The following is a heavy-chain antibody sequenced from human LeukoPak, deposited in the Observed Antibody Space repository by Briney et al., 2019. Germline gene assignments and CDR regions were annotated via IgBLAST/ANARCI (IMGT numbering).Heavy chain of an antibody. D-gene: IGHD5-24*01. V-gene: IGHV1-2*02. Sequence: ASVKVSCKASGYTFTGYYMHWVRQAPGQGLEWMGWINPNSGGTNYAQKFQGRVTMTRDTSISTAYMELSRLRSDDTVVYYCARDLLQEDAFDIWGQGTMVTVSS. CDR1: GYTFTGYY. J-gene: IGHJ3*02. CDR2: INPNSGGT. CDR3: ARDLLQEDAFDI.